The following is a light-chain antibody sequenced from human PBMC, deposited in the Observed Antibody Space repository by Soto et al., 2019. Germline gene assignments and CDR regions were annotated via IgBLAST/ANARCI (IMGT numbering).Light chain of an antibody. CDR2: GAS. CDR1: QSVSSSY. CDR3: QQYGSSPHT. Sequence: EIVLTQSPGTLSLSPGERATLSCRASQSVSSSYLAWYQHKPGQAPRLLIYGASSRATGIPDRFSGSGSGTDCTLTISRLEPEDFAVYYGQQYGSSPHTFGQGTKLEIK. J-gene: IGKJ2*01. V-gene: IGKV3-20*01.